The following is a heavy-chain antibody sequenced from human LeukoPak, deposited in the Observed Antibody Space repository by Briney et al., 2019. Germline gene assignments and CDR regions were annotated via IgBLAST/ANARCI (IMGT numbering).Heavy chain of an antibody. V-gene: IGHV4-39*01. D-gene: IGHD1-26*01. J-gene: IGHJ5*02. CDR2: NYYSGST. Sequence: PSETLSLTCTVSGGSISSSTYCWGWIRQPPGRGLEFIGSNYYSGSTDYNPSLKSRVTMSVDTSKNQFSLVLSSATAADTAVYYCARRRKGNSGFDPWGQGTLVTVSS. CDR1: GGSISSSTYC. CDR3: ARRRKGNSGFDP.